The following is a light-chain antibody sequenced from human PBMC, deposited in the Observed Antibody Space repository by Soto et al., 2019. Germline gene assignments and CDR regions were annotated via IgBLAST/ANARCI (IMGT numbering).Light chain of an antibody. CDR3: GTWDSRLSGGV. CDR1: SSNIGNNY. Sequence: QSVLTQPPSVSAAPGQKVTVSCSGSSSNIGNNYVSWYQQLPGTAPKVLIYDNNNRPSGIPDRFSGSKSGTSATLGITGLQTGDEADYYCGTWDSRLSGGVFGGGTKLTVL. V-gene: IGLV1-51*01. J-gene: IGLJ3*02. CDR2: DNN.